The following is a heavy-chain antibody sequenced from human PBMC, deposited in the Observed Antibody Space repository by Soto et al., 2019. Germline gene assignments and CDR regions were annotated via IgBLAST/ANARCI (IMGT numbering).Heavy chain of an antibody. CDR1: GVSISRYF. V-gene: IGHV4-59*01. CDR2: TYYRGST. J-gene: IGHJ4*02. Sequence: TSETLSPTCSVSGVSISRYFWSWIRQPPGRGLEWIGYTYYRGSTNYSPSLKSRVAISLDTSENQFSLKVNSVTAADTAVYYCARIGGYHGPLDYWSQGIPVTSPQ. D-gene: IGHD3-16*02. CDR3: ARIGGYHGPLDY.